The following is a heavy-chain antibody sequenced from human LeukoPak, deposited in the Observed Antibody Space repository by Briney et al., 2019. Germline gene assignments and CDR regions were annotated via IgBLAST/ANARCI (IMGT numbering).Heavy chain of an antibody. CDR2: IHSGGSA. Sequence: SETLSLTCTVSGASLNDYYWSWIRQPPGKALEWIGFIHSGGSANSNPSLTSRVTISIDTSKNQFSLNLRSLTAADTAVYFCASGAADGYNFGFDYWGQGTLAAVSS. CDR1: GASLNDYY. V-gene: IGHV4-59*12. J-gene: IGHJ4*02. CDR3: ASGAADGYNFGFDY. D-gene: IGHD5-24*01.